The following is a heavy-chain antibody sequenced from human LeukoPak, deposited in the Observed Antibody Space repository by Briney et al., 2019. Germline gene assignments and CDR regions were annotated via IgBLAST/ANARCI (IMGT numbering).Heavy chain of an antibody. V-gene: IGHV3-23*01. J-gene: IGHJ6*03. CDR2: ISGSGGST. CDR3: AKVGSGFSYYYYYMDV. CDR1: GFTFSSYG. D-gene: IGHD6-19*01. Sequence: PGGSLRLSCAASGFTFSSYGMSWVRQAPGKGLEWVSAISGSGGSTYYADSVKGRFTISRDNSKNTLYLQMNSLRAEDTAVYYCAKVGSGFSYYYYYMDVWGKGTTVTISS.